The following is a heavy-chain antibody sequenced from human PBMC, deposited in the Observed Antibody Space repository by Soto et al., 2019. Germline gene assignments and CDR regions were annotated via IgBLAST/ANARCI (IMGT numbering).Heavy chain of an antibody. CDR1: GGSISSSNW. CDR3: ARAAMGGSSWPFDY. Sequence: QVQLQESGPGLVKPSGTLSLTCAVSGGSISSSNWWSWVRQPPGKGLEWIGEIYHSGSTNYNPSRKSRATISVDKSKDQFSLELSSGTAADTAVYYCARAAMGGSSWPFDYWGQGTLVTVSS. CDR2: IYHSGST. J-gene: IGHJ4*02. D-gene: IGHD6-13*01. V-gene: IGHV4-4*02.